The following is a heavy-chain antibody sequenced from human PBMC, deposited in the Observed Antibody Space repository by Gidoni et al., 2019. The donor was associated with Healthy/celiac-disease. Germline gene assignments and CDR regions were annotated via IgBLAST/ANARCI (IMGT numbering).Heavy chain of an antibody. V-gene: IGHV3-30*18. CDR3: AKDSRQLLSKRGSSFDY. CDR2: ISYDGSNK. CDR1: GFTFSSYG. D-gene: IGHD2-2*01. J-gene: IGHJ4*02. Sequence: QVQLVESGGGVVQPGRSLRLSCAAPGFTFSSYGMHWVRQAPGKGLEWVAVISYDGSNKYYADSVKGRFTISRDNSKNTLYLQMNSLRAEDTAVYYCAKDSRQLLSKRGSSFDYWGQGTLVTVSS.